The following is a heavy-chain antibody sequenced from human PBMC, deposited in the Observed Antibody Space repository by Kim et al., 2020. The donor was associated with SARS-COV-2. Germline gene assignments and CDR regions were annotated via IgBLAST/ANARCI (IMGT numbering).Heavy chain of an antibody. CDR2: IYPGDSDT. CDR1: GYRFTSYW. V-gene: IGHV5-51*01. J-gene: IGHJ5*02. CDR3: ARRGFGRSIAPTGWFDP. D-gene: IGHD6-6*01. Sequence: GESQKISCKGSGYRFTSYWIGWVRQMPGKGLEWMGIIYPGDSDTRYSPSFQGQVTISADKSISTAYLQWSSLKASDTAMYYCARRGFGRSIAPTGWFDPWGQGTLVTVSS.